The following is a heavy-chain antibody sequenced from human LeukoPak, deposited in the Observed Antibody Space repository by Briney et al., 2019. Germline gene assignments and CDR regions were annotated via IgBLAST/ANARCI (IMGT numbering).Heavy chain of an antibody. CDR3: ARVYLERLTAGYFDH. J-gene: IGHJ4*02. V-gene: IGHV3-30*04. D-gene: IGHD2-8*01. CDR2: ISDDGRHN. CDR1: GFTFSTYA. Sequence: GGSLRLSCAASGFTFSTYAMNWVRQAPGKGLEWVAVISDDGRHNYYADSVKGRFTISRDDSKSTLYLQMNSLRDDDSAAYFCARVYLERLTAGYFDHWGQGTLVTVSS.